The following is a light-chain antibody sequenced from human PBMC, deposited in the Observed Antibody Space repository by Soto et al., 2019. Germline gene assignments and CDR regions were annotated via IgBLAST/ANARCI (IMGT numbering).Light chain of an antibody. V-gene: IGKV3-20*01. Sequence: EIVLTQSPGTLSLSPGERATLSCRASQTISSSYLAWYLQKPGQAPRLLIYGSSTRATGIPDRFSDGGSGTDFTLTINRLEPEDFAVYYCQHYASSPTWTFGQGTKVEVK. CDR3: QHYASSPTWT. CDR1: QTISSSY. J-gene: IGKJ1*01. CDR2: GSS.